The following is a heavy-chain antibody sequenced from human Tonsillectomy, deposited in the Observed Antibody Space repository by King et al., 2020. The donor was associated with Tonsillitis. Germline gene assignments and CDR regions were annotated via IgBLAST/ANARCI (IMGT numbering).Heavy chain of an antibody. J-gene: IGHJ4*02. D-gene: IGHD3-10*01. CDR2: IYYSGST. CDR1: GGSISNYY. V-gene: IGHV4-59*01. CDR3: ASSFYGSGIYYTSYYFDY. Sequence: QMQLQESGPGLVKPSETLSLTCTVSGGSISNYYWSWIRQPPGKGLEWIGYIYYSGSTNYNPSLKSRVTISVDTSKNQISLNLSSVTAADTAVYYCASSFYGSGIYYTSYYFDYWGQGSLVTVSS.